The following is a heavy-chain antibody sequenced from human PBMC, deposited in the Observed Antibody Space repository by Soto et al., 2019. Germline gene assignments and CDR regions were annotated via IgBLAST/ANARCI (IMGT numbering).Heavy chain of an antibody. CDR3: ARGRWLQLIYFDY. CDR2: IYYSGST. D-gene: IGHD5-12*01. CDR1: GGSISSYY. V-gene: IGHV4-59*01. Sequence: QVQLQESGPGLVKPSETLSLTCTVSGGSISSYYWSWIRQPPGKGLEWIGCIYYSGSTNYNPSLKSRVTISVDTSKNQFSLNLRSVTAADTAVYYCARGRWLQLIYFDYWGQGTLVTVPS. J-gene: IGHJ4*02.